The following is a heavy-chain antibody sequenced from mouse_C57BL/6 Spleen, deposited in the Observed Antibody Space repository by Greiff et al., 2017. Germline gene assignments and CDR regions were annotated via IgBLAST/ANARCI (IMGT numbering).Heavy chain of an antibody. Sequence: VQLQQSGPELVKPGASVKISCKASGYSFTDYNMNWVKQRHGKSLEWIGVIHPNYSTTSSNQKFKGKATLTVDQSSSTAYMQLNSLTSEDSSVYYCARGCGYLPAWFAYWGQGTLVTVSA. D-gene: IGHD2-2*01. CDR3: ARGCGYLPAWFAY. J-gene: IGHJ3*01. CDR1: GYSFTDYN. CDR2: IHPNYSTT. V-gene: IGHV1-39*01.